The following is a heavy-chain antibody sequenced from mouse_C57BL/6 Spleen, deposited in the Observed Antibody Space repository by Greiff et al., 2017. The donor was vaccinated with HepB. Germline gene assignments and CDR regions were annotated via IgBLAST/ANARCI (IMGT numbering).Heavy chain of an antibody. D-gene: IGHD2-1*01. V-gene: IGHV2-2*01. Sequence: VMLVESGPGLVQPSQSLSITCTVSGFSLTSYGVHWVRQSPGKGLEWLGVIWSGGSTDYNAAFISRLSISKDNSKSQVFFKMNSLQADDTAIYYCARWGNYWYFDVWGTGTTVTVSS. CDR3: ARWGNYWYFDV. CDR2: IWSGGST. J-gene: IGHJ1*03. CDR1: GFSLTSYG.